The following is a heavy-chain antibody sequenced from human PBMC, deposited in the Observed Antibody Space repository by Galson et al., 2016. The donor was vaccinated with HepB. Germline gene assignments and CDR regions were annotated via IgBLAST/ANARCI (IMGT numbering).Heavy chain of an antibody. CDR1: GFTFSTYA. V-gene: IGHV3-30*03. Sequence: SLRLSCAASGFTFSTYAMHWVRQAPGKGLEWVAGISKDGGNIYYVDSMKGRFTISRGNSQNMLYLQMNSLRVEDTAVYYCARVYYDYVWGSYRESHFDSWGQGTLVTVSS. D-gene: IGHD3-16*02. CDR2: ISKDGGNI. CDR3: ARVYYDYVWGSYRESHFDS. J-gene: IGHJ4*02.